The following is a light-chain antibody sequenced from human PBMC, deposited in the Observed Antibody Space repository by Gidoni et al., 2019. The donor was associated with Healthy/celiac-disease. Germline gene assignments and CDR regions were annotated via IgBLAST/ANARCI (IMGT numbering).Light chain of an antibody. J-gene: IGLJ1*01. Sequence: QSARTKPASVTGSPGQSLPSACNGTSSDVGGYHFVSWYQQHPGKAPKLRIYDVSNRPSGVSNRFSGSKSCNTASLTISALQAEDESDYYCSSYTSISTLVFGTGTNVTVL. V-gene: IGLV2-14*03. CDR3: SSYTSISTLV. CDR2: DVS. CDR1: SSDVGGYHF.